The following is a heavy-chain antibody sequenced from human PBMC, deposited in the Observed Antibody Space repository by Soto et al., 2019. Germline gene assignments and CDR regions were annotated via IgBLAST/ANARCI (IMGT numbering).Heavy chain of an antibody. V-gene: IGHV4-30-4*01. D-gene: IGHD3-22*01. CDR1: GGSISSGDYY. CDR2: IYYSGST. CDR3: ARGENPYYYDSSGGWFDP. Sequence: PSETLSLTCTVSGGSISSGDYYWSWIRHPPGKGLEWIGYIYYSGSTYYNPSLKSRVTISVDTSKNQFSLKLSSVTAADTAVYYCARGENPYYYDSSGGWFDPWGQGTLVTVYS. J-gene: IGHJ5*02.